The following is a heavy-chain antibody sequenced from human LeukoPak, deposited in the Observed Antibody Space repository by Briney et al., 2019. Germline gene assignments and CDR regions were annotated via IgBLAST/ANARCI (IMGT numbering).Heavy chain of an antibody. CDR3: AKKWGVGTTTLDYFDY. Sequence: PGGSLRLSCAASGFIVSANYMSWVRQAPGKGLEWVSGISGSGGSTYYADSVKGRFTISRDNSKNTLYLQMNSLTDEDTAVYYCAKKWGVGTTTLDYFDYWGQGTLVTVSS. D-gene: IGHD1-26*01. CDR1: GFIVSANY. CDR2: ISGSGGST. J-gene: IGHJ4*02. V-gene: IGHV3-23*01.